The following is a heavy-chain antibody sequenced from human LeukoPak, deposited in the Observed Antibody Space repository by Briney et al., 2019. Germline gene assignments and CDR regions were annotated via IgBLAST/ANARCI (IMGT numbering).Heavy chain of an antibody. J-gene: IGHJ4*02. Sequence: PGGSLRLSCAASGFTFSDHYMDWVRQAPGKGLEWVGRTRNKANSYTTEYAASVKGRFTISRDDSTNSLYLQMNSLETDDGAVYYCARDRGEYYFDYWGQGTLVTVSS. V-gene: IGHV3-72*01. CDR2: TRNKANSYTT. CDR3: ARDRGEYYFDY. CDR1: GFTFSDHY. D-gene: IGHD3-10*01.